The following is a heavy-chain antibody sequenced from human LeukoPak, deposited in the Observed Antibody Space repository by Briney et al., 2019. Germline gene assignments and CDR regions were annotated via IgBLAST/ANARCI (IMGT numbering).Heavy chain of an antibody. V-gene: IGHV1-8*02. CDR3: ARMYYYGSSGPNWFDP. Sequence: ASVKVSCKASGGTFSSYEISWVRQATGQGLEWMGWMNPNSGNTGYGQKFQGRVTMTRDTSISTAYMELSSLTSEDTAVYYCARMYYYGSSGPNWFDPWGQGTLVTVSS. CDR1: GGTFSSYE. CDR2: MNPNSGNT. D-gene: IGHD3-22*01. J-gene: IGHJ5*02.